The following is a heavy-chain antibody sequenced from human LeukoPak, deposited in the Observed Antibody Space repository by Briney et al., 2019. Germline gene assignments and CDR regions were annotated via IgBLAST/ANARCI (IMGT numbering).Heavy chain of an antibody. Sequence: GGSLRLSCAASGFTFSSYAMSWVRQAPGKGLEWVSAISGSGGSTYYADSVKGRFTISRDNSKNTLYLQMNSLRAEDTAVYYCAKDPTVNYYYYYYMDVWGKGTTVTVSS. D-gene: IGHD2/OR15-2a*01. V-gene: IGHV3-23*01. CDR3: AKDPTVNYYYYYYMDV. CDR2: ISGSGGST. J-gene: IGHJ6*03. CDR1: GFTFSSYA.